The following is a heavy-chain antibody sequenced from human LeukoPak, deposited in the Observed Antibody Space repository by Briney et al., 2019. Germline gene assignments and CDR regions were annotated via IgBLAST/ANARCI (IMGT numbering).Heavy chain of an antibody. Sequence: SETLSLTCTVSGGSIKGYHWSWIRQPPGKGLEWIGYIYSNEATEYKPSLKSRVTISADTSKNQFSPKLTSVSAADTAIYYCARRNDFHIWGQGTMVTVSS. CDR2: IYSNEAT. CDR1: GGSIKGYH. CDR3: ARRNDFHI. V-gene: IGHV4-4*08. J-gene: IGHJ3*02.